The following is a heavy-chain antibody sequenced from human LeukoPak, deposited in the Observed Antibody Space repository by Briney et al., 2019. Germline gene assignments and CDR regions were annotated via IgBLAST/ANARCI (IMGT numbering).Heavy chain of an antibody. J-gene: IGHJ6*02. CDR3: AREGSSYSMDV. Sequence: GGPLRLSCAASAFIFSSYWMYWVRQAPGKGLVWVSRINSDGTSTSYADSVKGRFTISRDNAKNTLYLQMNSLRAEDTAVYYCAREGSSYSMDVWGQGTTVTFS. V-gene: IGHV3-74*01. CDR1: AFIFSSYW. CDR2: INSDGTST.